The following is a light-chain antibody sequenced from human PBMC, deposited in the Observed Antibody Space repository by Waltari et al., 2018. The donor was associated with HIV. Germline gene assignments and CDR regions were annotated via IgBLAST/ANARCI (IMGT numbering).Light chain of an antibody. CDR1: SWHSNYA. J-gene: IGLJ3*02. Sequence: QLVFTHSPSASASLGPSVTPPCTLSSWHSNYAPAWHQQRPEKGPRYLMKVNSDGRNSKGDGISDRFSGSSSGAERHLIISSLQSEDEADYYCQTWGTGIRVFGGGTKLTVL. CDR3: QTWGTGIRV. V-gene: IGLV4-69*02. CDR2: VNSDGRN.